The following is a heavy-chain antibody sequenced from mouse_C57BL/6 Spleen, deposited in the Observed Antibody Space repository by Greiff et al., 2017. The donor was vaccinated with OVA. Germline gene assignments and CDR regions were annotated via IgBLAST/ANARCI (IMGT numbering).Heavy chain of an antibody. CDR3: ARSRSSTGYWYFDV. Sequence: QVQLQQSGAELARPGASVKLSCKASGYTFTSYGISWVKQRTGQGLEWIGEIYPRSGNTYYNEKFKGKATLTADKSSSTAYLELRSLTSEDSAVYYCARSRSSTGYWYFDVWGTGTTVTVSS. CDR1: GYTFTSYG. J-gene: IGHJ1*03. V-gene: IGHV1-81*01. CDR2: IYPRSGNT. D-gene: IGHD1-1*01.